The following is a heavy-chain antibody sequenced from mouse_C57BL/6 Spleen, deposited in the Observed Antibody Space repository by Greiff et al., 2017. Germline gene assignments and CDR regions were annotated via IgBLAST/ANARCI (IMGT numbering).Heavy chain of an antibody. V-gene: IGHV1-82*01. D-gene: IGHD2-4*01. CDR2: IYPGDGDT. J-gene: IGHJ1*03. CDR1: GYAFSSSW. Sequence: QVQLQQSGPELVKPGASVKISCKASGYAFSSSWMTWVKQRPGKGLEWIGRIYPGDGDTNYNGKFKGKATLTADKSSSTAYMQLSSLTSEDSAVYFCARRDDYVLRYFDVWGTGTTVTVSS. CDR3: ARRDDYVLRYFDV.